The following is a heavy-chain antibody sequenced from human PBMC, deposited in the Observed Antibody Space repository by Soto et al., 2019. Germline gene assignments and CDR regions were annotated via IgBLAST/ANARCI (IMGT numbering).Heavy chain of an antibody. Sequence: QVQLQESGPGLVKPSQTLSLTCTVSGGSISSGGYYWSWIRQHPGKGLEWIGYIYYSGSTYYNPSLKSRVTISVDTSKNQSSLKLSSVTAADTAVYYCARDRGTVTNEDWFDPWGQGTLVTVSS. CDR3: ARDRGTVTNEDWFDP. V-gene: IGHV4-31*03. CDR2: IYYSGST. CDR1: GGSISSGGYY. D-gene: IGHD4-17*01. J-gene: IGHJ5*02.